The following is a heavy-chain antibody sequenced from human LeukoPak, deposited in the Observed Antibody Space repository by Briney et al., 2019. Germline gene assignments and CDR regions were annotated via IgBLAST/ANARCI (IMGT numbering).Heavy chain of an antibody. V-gene: IGHV3-30*02. CDR3: AKVRYQLLIDY. D-gene: IGHD2-2*01. J-gene: IGHJ4*02. CDR1: GFTLNTYG. Sequence: GGSLRLSCAASGFTLNTYGMHWVRQAPGKGLEWVAFIRYDGSYKYYADSVKGRFTISRDNSKNTLYLQMNSLRADDTAVYYCAKVRYQLLIDYWGQGTLVTVSS. CDR2: IRYDGSYK.